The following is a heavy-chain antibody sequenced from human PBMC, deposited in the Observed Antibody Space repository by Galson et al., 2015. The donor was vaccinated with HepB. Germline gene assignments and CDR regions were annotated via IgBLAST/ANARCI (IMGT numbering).Heavy chain of an antibody. CDR2: IRSKAYGGTA. CDR3: YYDFWSGYYGAHKPTHRAGY. Sequence: SLRLSCAASGFTFGDYAMSWFRQAPGKGLEWVGFIRSKAYGGTAEYAASVKGRFTISRDDSKSIAYLQMNSLKTEDTAVYYCYYDFWSGYYGAHKPTHRAGYWGQGTLVTVSS. D-gene: IGHD3-3*01. V-gene: IGHV3-49*03. CDR1: GFTFGDYA. J-gene: IGHJ4*02.